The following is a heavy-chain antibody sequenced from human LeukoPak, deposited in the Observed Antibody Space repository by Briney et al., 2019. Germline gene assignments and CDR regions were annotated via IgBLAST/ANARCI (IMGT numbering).Heavy chain of an antibody. CDR3: ATDSTVVTGYFDY. J-gene: IGHJ4*02. CDR2: FDPEDGET. V-gene: IGHV1-24*01. CDR1: GYALTELS. Sequence: ASVKVSCKVSGYALTELSMHWVRQAPGKGLEWMGGFDPEDGETIYAQKFQGRVTMTEDTSTDTAYMELSSLRSEDTAVYYCATDSTVVTGYFDYWGQGTLVTVSS. D-gene: IGHD4-23*01.